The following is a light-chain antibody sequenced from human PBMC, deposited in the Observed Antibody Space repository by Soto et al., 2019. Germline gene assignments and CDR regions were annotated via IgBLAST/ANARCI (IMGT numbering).Light chain of an antibody. Sequence: ATQTTSSGSAWYQQKXGKAPKLLIYTASXLKSGVPSRFSGSGSATEFTLNTSSLQPDDFPTYYCQHYDIYSEAFGEGRKVDIK. CDR2: TAS. J-gene: IGKJ1*01. CDR1: QTTSSG. CDR3: QHYDIYSEA. V-gene: IGKV1-5*03.